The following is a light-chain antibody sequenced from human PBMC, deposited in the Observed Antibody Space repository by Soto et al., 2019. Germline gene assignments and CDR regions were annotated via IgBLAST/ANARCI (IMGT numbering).Light chain of an antibody. J-gene: IGKJ1*01. CDR1: ESITSW. CDR3: QQSYTTPIT. Sequence: DIQMTQSPSTLSASVGDRVAITCRASESITSWLAWYQQKPGKAPKLLIYDASSLESGVPSRFSGSGSGTDFTLTISSLQPEDFATYYCQQSYTTPITFGQGTKVDIK. V-gene: IGKV1-5*01. CDR2: DAS.